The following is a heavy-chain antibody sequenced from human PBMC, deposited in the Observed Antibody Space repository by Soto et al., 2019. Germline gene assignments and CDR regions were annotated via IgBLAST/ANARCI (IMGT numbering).Heavy chain of an antibody. CDR1: GYTFTSYY. CDR3: ARNYYDSSDRDYLDY. J-gene: IGHJ4*02. V-gene: IGHV1-2*02. CDR2: INPITGGT. Sequence: GASVKVSCKASGYTFTSYYIHWVRQAPGQGLEWMGWINPITGGTNYAPKFQGRVTMTRDTSITTAYMELSRLRSDDTAVYYCARNYYDSSDRDYLDYWGQGTPVTVYS. D-gene: IGHD3-22*01.